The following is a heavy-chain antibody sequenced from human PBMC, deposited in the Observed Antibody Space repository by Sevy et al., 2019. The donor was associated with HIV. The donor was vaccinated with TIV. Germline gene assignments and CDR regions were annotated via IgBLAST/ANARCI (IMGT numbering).Heavy chain of an antibody. J-gene: IGHJ4*02. CDR2: IKSKTDGGTG. CDR1: GFTFTNTW. V-gene: IGHV3-15*01. D-gene: IGHD5-18*01. CDR3: TTGDPYNRYGYMRPYFFDY. Sequence: GGSLRLSCAASGFTFTNTWMSWVRQAPGKGLEWVGRIKSKTDGGTGEYAAPVKGRFRISRDDSKNTLYQQMNRLKTEDTAVYYCTTGDPYNRYGYMRPYFFDYWGQGTLVTVSS.